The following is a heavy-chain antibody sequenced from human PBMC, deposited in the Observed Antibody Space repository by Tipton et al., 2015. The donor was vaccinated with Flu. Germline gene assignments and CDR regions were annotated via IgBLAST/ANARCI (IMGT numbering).Heavy chain of an antibody. Sequence: SLRLSCAASGFTFDDYAMHWVRQAPGKGLEWVSGISWNSGSIGYADSVKGRFTSSRDNAKNSLYLQMNSLRAEDTALYYCATVRVATIIGGFFDYWGQGTLVTVSS. V-gene: IGHV3-9*01. CDR2: ISWNSGSI. J-gene: IGHJ4*02. D-gene: IGHD5-12*01. CDR1: GFTFDDYA. CDR3: ATVRVATIIGGFFDY.